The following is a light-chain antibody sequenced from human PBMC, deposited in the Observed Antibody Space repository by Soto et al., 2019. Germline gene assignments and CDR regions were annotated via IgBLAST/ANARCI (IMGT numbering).Light chain of an antibody. CDR2: EVT. CDR3: SSYTTSNTYV. Sequence: QSALTQPPSVSGSPGQSVTISCTGTSSDVGSYNSVPWYQQPPGTVPKLMIYEVTNRPSGVPDRFSGSKSGNTASLTISGLQPEDEADYYCSSYTTSNTYVFGTGTKLTVL. V-gene: IGLV2-18*02. CDR1: SSDVGSYNS. J-gene: IGLJ1*01.